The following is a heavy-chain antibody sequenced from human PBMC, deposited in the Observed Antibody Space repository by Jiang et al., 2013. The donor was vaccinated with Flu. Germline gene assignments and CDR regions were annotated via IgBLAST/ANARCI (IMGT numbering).Heavy chain of an antibody. CDR1: GDSVSSKSAS. Sequence: QTLSLTCVISGDSVSSKSASWNWIRQSPSRGLEWLGRAYYRSKWYHDYAFSVKSRITINPDTSKNQFSLQLNSVTPEDSAVYYCTRGSYGSLPYYYYYGMDVWGQGTTVTVSS. D-gene: IGHD5-24*01. CDR3: TRGSYGSLPYYYYYGMDV. J-gene: IGHJ6*02. CDR2: AYYRSKWYH. V-gene: IGHV6-1*01.